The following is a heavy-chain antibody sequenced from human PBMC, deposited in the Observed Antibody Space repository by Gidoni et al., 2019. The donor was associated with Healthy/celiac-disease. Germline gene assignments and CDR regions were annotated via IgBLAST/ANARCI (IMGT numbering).Heavy chain of an antibody. CDR3: AREALLTIFGVVMEVSYGMGV. V-gene: IGHV1-2*06. D-gene: IGHD3-3*01. Sequence: QVQLVQSGAEVKKPGASVKVSCKASGYTFTGYYMHWVRQAPGQGLEWMGRINPNSGGTNYAQKFQGRVTMTRDTSISTAYMELSRLRSDDTAVYYCAREALLTIFGVVMEVSYGMGVWGQGTTVTVSS. CDR1: GYTFTGYY. J-gene: IGHJ6*02. CDR2: INPNSGGT.